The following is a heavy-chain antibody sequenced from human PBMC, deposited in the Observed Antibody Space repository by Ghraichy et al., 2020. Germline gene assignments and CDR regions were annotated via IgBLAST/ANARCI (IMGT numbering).Heavy chain of an antibody. CDR3: ARFRYYYDSSGYQHDAFDI. CDR2: IYYSGST. CDR1: GGSVSSGSYY. J-gene: IGHJ3*02. D-gene: IGHD3-22*01. V-gene: IGHV4-61*01. Sequence: ESLNISCTVSGGSVSSGSYYWSWIRQPPGKGLEWIGYIYYSGSTNYNPSLKSRVTISVDTSKNQFSLKLSSVTAADTAVYYCARFRYYYDSSGYQHDAFDIWGQGTMVTVSS.